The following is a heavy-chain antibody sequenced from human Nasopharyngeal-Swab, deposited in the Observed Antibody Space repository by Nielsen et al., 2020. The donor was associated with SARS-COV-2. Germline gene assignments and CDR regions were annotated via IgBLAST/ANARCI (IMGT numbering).Heavy chain of an antibody. CDR3: ERARSVAGTGDDAFDI. CDR1: GFTFSSYD. Sequence: GESLKISCAASGFTFSSYDMHWVRQATGKGVEWVSAIGTAGDPYYPGSVKGRFTISRENAKNSLYLQMNSLRAGDTAVYYCERARSVAGTGDDAFDIWGQGTMVTVSS. CDR2: IGTAGDP. J-gene: IGHJ3*02. V-gene: IGHV3-13*05. D-gene: IGHD6-19*01.